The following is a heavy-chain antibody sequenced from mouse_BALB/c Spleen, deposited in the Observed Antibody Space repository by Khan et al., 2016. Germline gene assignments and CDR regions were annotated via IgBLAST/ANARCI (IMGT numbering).Heavy chain of an antibody. J-gene: IGHJ3*01. CDR3: TRWISTAYGFAY. D-gene: IGHD1-2*01. CDR2: INPSNGGT. Sequence: QVQLKQSGAELVKPGASVKLSCKASGYTFTSYYMYWVKQRPGQGLEWIGEINPSNGGTNFNEKFKSKATLTVDKSSSTAYTQLSRLTSEDSAVYYCTRWISTAYGFAYWGQGTLVTVSA. V-gene: IGHV1S81*02. CDR1: GYTFTSYY.